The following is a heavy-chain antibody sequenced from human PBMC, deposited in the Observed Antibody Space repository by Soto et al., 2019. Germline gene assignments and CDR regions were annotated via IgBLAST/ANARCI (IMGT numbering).Heavy chain of an antibody. J-gene: IGHJ5*02. V-gene: IGHV4-30-4*01. D-gene: IGHD6-13*01. CDR1: GGSISSGDYY. CDR2: IYYSGST. Sequence: SETLSLTCTVSGGSISSGDYYWSWIRQPPGKGLEWIGYIYYSGSTYYNPSLKSRVTISVDTSKNQFSLKLSSVTAADTAVYYCARAPSIAAAGTYNWFDPWGHGTLVTVSS. CDR3: ARAPSIAAAGTYNWFDP.